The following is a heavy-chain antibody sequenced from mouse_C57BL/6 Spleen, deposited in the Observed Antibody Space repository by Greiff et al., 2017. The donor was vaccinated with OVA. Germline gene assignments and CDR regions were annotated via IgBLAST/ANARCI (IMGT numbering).Heavy chain of an antibody. J-gene: IGHJ2*01. CDR2: IYPGSGST. V-gene: IGHV1-55*01. CDR3: ARGRDFDY. D-gene: IGHD1-1*01. Sequence: VQRVESGAELVKPGASVKMSCKASGYTFTSYWITWVKQRPGQGLEWIGDIYPGSGSTNYNEKFKSKATLTVDTSSSTAYMQLSSLTSEDSAVYYCARGRDFDYWGQGTTLTVSS. CDR1: GYTFTSYW.